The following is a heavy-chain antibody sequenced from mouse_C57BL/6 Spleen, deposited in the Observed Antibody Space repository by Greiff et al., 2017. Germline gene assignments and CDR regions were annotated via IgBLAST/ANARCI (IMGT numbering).Heavy chain of an antibody. D-gene: IGHD4-1*01. CDR1: GFTFSNYW. J-gene: IGHJ2*01. V-gene: IGHV6-3*01. CDR3: TVGTGTGDY. Sequence: EVMLVESGGGLVQPGGSMKLSCVASGFTFSNYWMNWVRQSPEKGLEWVAQIRLKSDNYATHYAESVKGRFTISRDDSKSSVYLQMNNLRAEDTGIYYCTVGTGTGDYWGQGTTLTVSS. CDR2: IRLKSDNYAT.